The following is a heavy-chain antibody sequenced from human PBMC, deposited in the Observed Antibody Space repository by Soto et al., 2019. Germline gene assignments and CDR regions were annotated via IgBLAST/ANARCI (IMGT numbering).Heavy chain of an antibody. V-gene: IGHV1-69*06. J-gene: IGHJ4*02. CDR1: GGTFSSYA. D-gene: IGHD5-12*01. Sequence: GASVKVSCKASGGTFSSYAISWVRQAPGQGPEWMGGIIPIFGTANYAQKFQGRVTITADKSTGTAYMELNSLGSEDTAVYYCVRDSPIGSTFSGYDGIDYSGQGTLVTVSS. CDR2: IIPIFGTA. CDR3: VRDSPIGSTFSGYDGIDY.